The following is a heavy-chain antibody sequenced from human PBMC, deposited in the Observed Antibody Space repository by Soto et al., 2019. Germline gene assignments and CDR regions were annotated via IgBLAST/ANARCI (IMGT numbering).Heavy chain of an antibody. CDR2: IYYSGST. J-gene: IGHJ5*02. D-gene: IGHD3-10*01. Sequence: QVQLQESGPGLVKPSQTLSLTCTVSGGSISSGGYYWSWIRQHPGKGLEWIGYIYYSGSTYYNPSLKSRVIISVDTSKNQFSRKLSSVTAADTAVYYCVRDGREGFGELSANWFDPWGQGTLVTVSS. CDR1: GGSISSGGYY. CDR3: VRDGREGFGELSANWFDP. V-gene: IGHV4-31*03.